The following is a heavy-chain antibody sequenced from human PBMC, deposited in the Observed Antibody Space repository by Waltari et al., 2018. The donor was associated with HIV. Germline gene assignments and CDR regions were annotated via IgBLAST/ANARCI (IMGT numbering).Heavy chain of an antibody. V-gene: IGHV1-24*01. CDR3: ATDFSGMVRAYSYYSLDV. CDR2: FDPEDDET. CDR1: GHTLSELS. D-gene: IGHD3-10*01. Sequence: QVQLVQSGAEVKKPGASVKVSCKVSGHTLSELSIHWVRQVPGKGLEWMGNFDPEDDETIYAQKFQGRVTMTEDTSSDTAYMELSSLTSGDTAVYYCATDFSGMVRAYSYYSLDVWGQGTTVTVSS. J-gene: IGHJ6*02.